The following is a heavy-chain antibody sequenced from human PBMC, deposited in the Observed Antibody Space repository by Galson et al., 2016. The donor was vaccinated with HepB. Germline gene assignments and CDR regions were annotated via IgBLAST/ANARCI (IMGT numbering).Heavy chain of an antibody. V-gene: IGHV2-5*01. CDR3: SHYYWDNSGSSRMYDI. CDR1: GFSLSTSGAG. D-gene: IGHD3-22*01. CDR2: IHWNDNK. J-gene: IGHJ3*02. Sequence: PALVKPTQTLTLTCTFSGFSLSTSGAGVGWIRQPPGKALEWLAHIHWNDNKDYNPSLKSRITITKDTSKNEVVLTMTNVDPVDTATYHCSHYYWDNSGSSRMYDIWGQGTRVTVSS.